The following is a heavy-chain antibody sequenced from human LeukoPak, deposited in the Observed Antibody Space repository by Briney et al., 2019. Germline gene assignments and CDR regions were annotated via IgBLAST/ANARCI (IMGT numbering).Heavy chain of an antibody. J-gene: IGHJ3*02. CDR3: ARDWRDIVVVPVPSDASDI. V-gene: IGHV1-18*01. D-gene: IGHD2-2*01. CDR2: ISAFNGNT. Sequence: ASVKVSCKASGYTFTSYGISWVRQAPGQGLEWMGLISAFNGNTNYAQKLQGRVTMTTDTSTSTAYMELRSPRSDDTAVYYCARDWRDIVVVPVPSDASDIWGQGTMVTVSS. CDR1: GYTFTSYG.